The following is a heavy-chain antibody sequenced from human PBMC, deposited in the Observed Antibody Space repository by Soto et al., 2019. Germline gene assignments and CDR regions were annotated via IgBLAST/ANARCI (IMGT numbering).Heavy chain of an antibody. CDR2: IYYSGST. V-gene: IGHV4-59*01. D-gene: IGHD5-18*01. CDR1: GGSISSYY. J-gene: IGHJ4*02. CDR3: ARVDTAMGPYFDY. Sequence: SETLSLTCTVSGGSISSYYWSWIRQPPGKGLEWIGYIYYSGSTNYNPSLKSRVTISVDTSKNQFSLKLSSVTAADTAVYYCARVDTAMGPYFDYWGQGTLVTVSS.